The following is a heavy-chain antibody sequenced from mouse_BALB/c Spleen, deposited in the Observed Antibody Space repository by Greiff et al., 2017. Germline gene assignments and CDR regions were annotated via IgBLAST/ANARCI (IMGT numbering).Heavy chain of an antibody. CDR2: INPSSGYT. J-gene: IGHJ3*01. D-gene: IGHD4-1*01. CDR1: GYTFTSYT. Sequence: VQLQESGAELARPGASVKMSCKASGYTFTSYTMHWVKQRPGQGLEWIGYINPSSGYTNYNQKFKDKATLTADKSSSTAYMQLSSLTSEDSAVYFCAKTGTGFAYWGQGTLVTVSA. CDR3: AKTGTGFAY. V-gene: IGHV1-4*01.